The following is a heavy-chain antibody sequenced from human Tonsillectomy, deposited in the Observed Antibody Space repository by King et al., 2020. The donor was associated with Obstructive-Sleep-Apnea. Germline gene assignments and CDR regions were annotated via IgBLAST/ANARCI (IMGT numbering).Heavy chain of an antibody. J-gene: IGHJ4*02. CDR1: GFTFSSYS. CDR3: ARLPPAGSGSAPDY. CDR2: ISSSSSYI. V-gene: IGHV3-21*01. Sequence: EVQLVESGGGLVKPGGSLRLSCAASGFTFSSYSMNWVRQAPGKGLEWVSSISSSSSYIYYADSVKGRFTISRDNAKNSLYLQMNSMRAEDTAVYYCARLPPAGSGSAPDYWGQGTLVTVSS. D-gene: IGHD3-10*01.